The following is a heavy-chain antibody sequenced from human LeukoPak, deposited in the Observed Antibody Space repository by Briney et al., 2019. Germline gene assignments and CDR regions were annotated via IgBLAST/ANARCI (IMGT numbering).Heavy chain of an antibody. CDR3: AIQEEGDYKDWFDP. D-gene: IGHD4-11*01. CDR2: MNPNCGNT. Sequence: GASVKVSCKASGYTFTSYDINWVRQATGQGLEWMGWMNPNCGNTGYAQKFQGRVTMTRNTSISTAYMELSSLRSEDTAVYYCAIQEEGDYKDWFDPWGQGTLVTVSS. CDR1: GYTFTSYD. J-gene: IGHJ5*02. V-gene: IGHV1-8*01.